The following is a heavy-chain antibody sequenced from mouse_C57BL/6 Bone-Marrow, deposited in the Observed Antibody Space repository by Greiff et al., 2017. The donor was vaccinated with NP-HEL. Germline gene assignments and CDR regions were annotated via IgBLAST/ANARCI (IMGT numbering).Heavy chain of an antibody. CDR1: GFNIKDDY. J-gene: IGHJ2*01. V-gene: IGHV14-4*01. CDR2: IDPENGDT. D-gene: IGHD2-2*01. CDR3: TTGGYDAYFDY. Sequence: VQLQQSGAELVRPGASVKLSCTASGFNIKDDYMHWVKQRPEQGLEWSGWIDPENGDTEYASKFQGKATITADTSSNTAYLQLSSLTSEDTAVYYCTTGGYDAYFDYWGQGTTLTVSS.